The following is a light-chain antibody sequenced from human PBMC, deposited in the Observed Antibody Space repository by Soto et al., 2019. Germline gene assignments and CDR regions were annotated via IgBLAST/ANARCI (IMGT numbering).Light chain of an antibody. CDR3: QQRSNWPPIT. V-gene: IGKV3-15*01. CDR1: QSVNRN. CDR2: GAS. Sequence: IAMSESPATLSVSPGERATLSRRASQSVNRNVAWYQQRSGQAPRLLISGASTRATGVPARFSGSGSGTDFALTISSLQSEDFAVYYCQQRSNWPPITFGQGTRLEI. J-gene: IGKJ5*01.